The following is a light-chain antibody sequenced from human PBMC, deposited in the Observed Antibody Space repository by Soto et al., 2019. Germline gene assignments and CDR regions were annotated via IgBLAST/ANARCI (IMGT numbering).Light chain of an antibody. CDR1: SSDVGAYNY. J-gene: IGLJ1*01. V-gene: IGLV2-14*01. CDR3: SLYSSNGSLI. CDR2: EVS. Sequence: QSVLTQPASVSGSPGQSITISCTGTSSDVGAYNYVSWYQQHPGKAPKLIIYEVSNRPSGAPDRFSGSTSGNTASLTISGLQAEDETDYFCSLYSSNGSLIFGPGTRSPS.